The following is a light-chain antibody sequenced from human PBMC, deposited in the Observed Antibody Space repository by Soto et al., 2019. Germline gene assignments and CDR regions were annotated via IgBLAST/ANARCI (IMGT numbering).Light chain of an antibody. CDR3: PQYNRYSWS. J-gene: IGKJ1*01. CDR2: KAS. V-gene: IGKV1-5*03. CDR1: QSFNNW. Sequence: DIQMTQSPSTLSASVGDTVTITCRASQSFNNWLAWYQQKPGKAPKFLIYKASTLESGVPSRFSGSGSGTEFNLNIISLQPDDFATYYCPQYNRYSWSLGRGTQVEIK.